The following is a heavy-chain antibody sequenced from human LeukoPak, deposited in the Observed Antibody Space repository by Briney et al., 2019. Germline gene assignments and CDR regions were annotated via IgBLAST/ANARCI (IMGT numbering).Heavy chain of an antibody. J-gene: IGHJ6*03. CDR3: ARATRIAATSTYYTYYMDV. D-gene: IGHD6-13*01. V-gene: IGHV1-8*01. Sequence: ASVKVSCKASGYTFTSYDINWVRQATGQGLEWMGWMNPNSGNTGYAQKFQGRVTMTRNTSISTAYMELSSLRSEDTAIYYCARATRIAATSTYYTYYMDVWGKVTTVTVSS. CDR1: GYTFTSYD. CDR2: MNPNSGNT.